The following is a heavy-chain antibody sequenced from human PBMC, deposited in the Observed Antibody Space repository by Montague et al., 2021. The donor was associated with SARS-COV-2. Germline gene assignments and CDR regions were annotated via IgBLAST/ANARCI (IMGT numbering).Heavy chain of an antibody. D-gene: IGHD3-10*01. CDR3: ARGRGYGDFYYYGMDV. V-gene: IGHV3-48*03. CDR1: GFTFSNYE. CDR2: ISSSGSTI. Sequence: SLRLSCAASGFTFSNYEMNWARQAPGKGLEWVLYISSSGSTIYYADSVKGRFTISRDNAQNSLYLQMNSLRAEDTGVYYCARGRGYGDFYYYGMDVWGQGTTVTVSS. J-gene: IGHJ6*02.